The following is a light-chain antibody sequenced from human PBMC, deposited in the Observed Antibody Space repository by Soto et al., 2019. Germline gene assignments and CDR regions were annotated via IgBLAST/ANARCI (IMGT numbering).Light chain of an antibody. J-gene: IGLJ1*01. V-gene: IGLV2-14*01. CDR1: SSDIGSNNY. CDR2: EVS. CDR3: SSYTPNSVTLYV. Sequence: LTQPASVSGSPGQSITISCTGTSSDIGSNNYVSWYQQHPGKAPKVMIYEVSNRPSGVSNRFSGSKSGYTASLTISGLQAEDEADYYCSSYTPNSVTLYVFGTGTKVTVL.